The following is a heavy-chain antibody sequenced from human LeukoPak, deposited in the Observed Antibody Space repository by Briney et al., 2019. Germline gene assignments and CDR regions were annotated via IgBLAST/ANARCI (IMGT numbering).Heavy chain of an antibody. J-gene: IGHJ4*02. CDR1: GLTLRSSG. CDR2: IWSDGINK. CDR3: ARRTVTSPFDY. V-gene: IGHV3-33*01. Sequence: GGSLRLSCAASGLTLRSSGMHWVRQAPGKGLEWVAVIWSDGINKFYADSVRGRFTFSRDDSKNTLSLQMNSLRAEDTAMYYCARRTVTSPFDYWGQGTLVTVSS. D-gene: IGHD4-11*01.